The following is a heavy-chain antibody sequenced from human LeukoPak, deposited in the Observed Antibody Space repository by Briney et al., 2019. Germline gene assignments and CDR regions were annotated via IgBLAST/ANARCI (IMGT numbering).Heavy chain of an antibody. CDR2: IYYSGST. V-gene: IGHV4-59*01. J-gene: IGHJ4*02. CDR3: ARVGSHIFDY. CDR1: GGFINNYY. Sequence: SETLSLTCTVSGGFINNYYWSWIRQPPGKGLEWIGYIYYSGSTNYNPSLKSRVTISLDTSKTQFSLMLTSVTAADTAVYYCARVGSHIFDYWGQGTLVTVSS. D-gene: IGHD2-21*01.